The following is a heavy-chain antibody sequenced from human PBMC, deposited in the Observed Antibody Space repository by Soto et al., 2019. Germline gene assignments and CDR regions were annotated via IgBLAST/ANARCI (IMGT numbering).Heavy chain of an antibody. CDR1: GFTFHEYA. CDR2: ISSDGDTI. V-gene: IGHV3-9*01. CDR3: TKGGYDLIYYFGMDV. Sequence: DVQLIESGGGWVQPGTSLRVYCAASGFTFHEYAMHWVRQAPGKGLEWVSGISSDGDTIAYADSVQGRFTVFRDNAKNSLYLQMNSLRAEDTALYYCTKGGYDLIYYFGMDVWGQGNTVTVSS. D-gene: IGHD5-12*01. J-gene: IGHJ6*02.